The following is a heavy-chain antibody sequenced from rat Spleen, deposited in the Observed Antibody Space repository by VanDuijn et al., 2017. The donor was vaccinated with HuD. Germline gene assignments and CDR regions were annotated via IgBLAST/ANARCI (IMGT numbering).Heavy chain of an antibody. V-gene: IGHV5-25*01. CDR1: GFTFSNYD. CDR2: ITNAAGKV. CDR3: ARQTDYFYDGTYYFDY. Sequence: EVQLVASGGGLVQPGRSLKLSCAASGFTFSNYDMAWVRQAPTKGMEWVASITNAAGKVHYPDSVKGRFTISRDNGESTLYLQMDSLRSEDTATYYCARQTDYFYDGTYYFDYWGQGVMVTVSS. D-gene: IGHD1-12*02. J-gene: IGHJ2*01.